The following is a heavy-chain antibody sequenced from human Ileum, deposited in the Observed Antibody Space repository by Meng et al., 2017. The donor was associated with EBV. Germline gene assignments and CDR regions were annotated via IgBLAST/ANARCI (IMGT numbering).Heavy chain of an antibody. D-gene: IGHD3-9*01. Sequence: QVQLVQSGAEAKKPGASVRVSCKASGYTFTAYYIHWVRQAPGQGLEWLGRINTNNGDADYAQNFQDRVTMTSDRSLSTAYLELTSLTSGDAALYFCTRSGRYFDTLPNDYWGQGTLFTVSS. CDR1: GYTFTAYY. J-gene: IGHJ4*02. V-gene: IGHV1-2*06. CDR2: INTNNGDA. CDR3: TRSGRYFDTLPNDY.